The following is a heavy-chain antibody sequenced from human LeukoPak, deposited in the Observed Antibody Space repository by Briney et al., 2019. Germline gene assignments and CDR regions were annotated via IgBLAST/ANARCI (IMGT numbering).Heavy chain of an antibody. CDR3: ARVPYRGYGDRTYLTYFDY. CDR1: GFTFSSYS. J-gene: IGHJ4*02. Sequence: GGSLRLSCAASGFTFSSYSMNWVRQAPGKGLEWVSSISSSSSYIYYADSVKGRFTISRDNAKNSLYLQMNSLRAEDTAVYYCARVPYRGYGDRTYLTYFDYWGQGTLVTVSS. V-gene: IGHV3-21*01. D-gene: IGHD4-17*01. CDR2: ISSSSSYI.